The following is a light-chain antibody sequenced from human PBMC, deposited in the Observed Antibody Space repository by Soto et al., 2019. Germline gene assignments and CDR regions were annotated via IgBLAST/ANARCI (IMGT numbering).Light chain of an antibody. J-gene: IGKJ5*01. CDR3: QHFGGTTFT. Sequence: ELVLNKSPGTLSLSPGEGATLSCRASQSVSSSYIAWYQQRPGQTPSLLIYGASTRATGIPDRFSGSGSGTLVTITISRLEPGDVEVYYGQHFGGTTFTFGQGTLLEIK. CDR2: GAS. CDR1: QSVSSSY. V-gene: IGKV3-20*01.